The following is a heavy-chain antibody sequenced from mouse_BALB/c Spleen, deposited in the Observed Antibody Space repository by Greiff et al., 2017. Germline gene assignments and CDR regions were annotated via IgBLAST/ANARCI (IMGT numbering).Heavy chain of an antibody. CDR1: GFTFSSYG. J-gene: IGHJ3*01. Sequence: EVKLVESGGGLVQPGGSLKLSCAASGFTFSSYGMSWVRQTPDKRLEWVATISSGGSYTYYPDSVKGRFTISRDNAKNTLYLQMSSLKSEDTAMYYCASPAYYGNYSFAYWGQGTLVTVSA. D-gene: IGHD2-10*01. CDR2: ISSGGSYT. CDR3: ASPAYYGNYSFAY. V-gene: IGHV5-6*03.